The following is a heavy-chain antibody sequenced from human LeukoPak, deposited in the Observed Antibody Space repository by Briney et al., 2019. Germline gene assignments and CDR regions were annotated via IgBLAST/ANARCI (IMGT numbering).Heavy chain of an antibody. Sequence: ASVKVSCKASGYTFTGYYMPWVRQAPGQGLEWMGWINPNSGGTNYAQKFQGWVTMTRDTSISTAYMELSRLRSDDTAVYYCARDSTGTNSNWFDPWGQGTLVTVSS. D-gene: IGHD1-7*01. CDR2: INPNSGGT. V-gene: IGHV1-2*04. CDR1: GYTFTGYY. CDR3: ARDSTGTNSNWFDP. J-gene: IGHJ5*02.